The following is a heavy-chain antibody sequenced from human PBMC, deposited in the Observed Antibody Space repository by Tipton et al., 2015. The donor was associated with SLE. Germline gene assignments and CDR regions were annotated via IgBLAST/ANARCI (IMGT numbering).Heavy chain of an antibody. Sequence: TLSLTCTVSGGSITNHYWNWIRQPPGKGLEWIDYIHYSGTTHDNPSLKSRVTMSVDMSKNQFSLRLTSVTAADTAVYYCARRVLISGFDPWGQGMLVTVSS. CDR2: IHYSGTT. J-gene: IGHJ5*02. D-gene: IGHD5-12*01. V-gene: IGHV4-59*11. CDR3: ARRVLISGFDP. CDR1: GGSITNHY.